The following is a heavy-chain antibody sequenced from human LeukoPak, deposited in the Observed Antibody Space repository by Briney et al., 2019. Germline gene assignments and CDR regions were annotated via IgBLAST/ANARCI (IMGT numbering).Heavy chain of an antibody. Sequence: GGSLRLSCAASVFTVSSNYMMWVRQARWKGLEWVSVIYSGGSTYYADSVKGRFTISRDNSKNALYLQMNSLRAEDTAVYYCARDEYRVRGVIIEYFQHWGQGTLVTVSS. CDR3: ARDEYRVRGVIIEYFQH. CDR2: IYSGGST. CDR1: VFTVSSNY. J-gene: IGHJ1*01. V-gene: IGHV3-53*01. D-gene: IGHD3-10*01.